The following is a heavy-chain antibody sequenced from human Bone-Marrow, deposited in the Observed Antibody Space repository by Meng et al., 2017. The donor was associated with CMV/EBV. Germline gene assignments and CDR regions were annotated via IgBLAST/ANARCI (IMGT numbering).Heavy chain of an antibody. V-gene: IGHV3-21*01. CDR3: ARDQGPRKNENDSSQSPWV. Sequence: GESLKISCAASGFTFSSYSMNWVRQAPGKGLEWVSSISSSSSYIYYADSVKGRFTISRDNAKNSLYLQMNSLRAEDTAAYYCARDQGPRKNENDSSQSPWVWGQGTLVTVSS. J-gene: IGHJ4*02. D-gene: IGHD3-22*01. CDR1: GFTFSSYS. CDR2: ISSSSSYI.